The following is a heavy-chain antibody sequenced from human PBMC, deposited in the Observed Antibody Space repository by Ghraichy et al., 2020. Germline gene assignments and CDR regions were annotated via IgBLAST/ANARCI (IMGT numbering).Heavy chain of an antibody. CDR2: IRYDGSNK. CDR3: AKDPGFRRMRTDSTTPDDY. D-gene: IGHD1-1*01. CDR1: GFTFSSYG. Sequence: GGSLRLSCAASGFTFSSYGMHWVRQAPGKGLEWVAFIRYDGSNKYYADSVKGRFTISRDNSKNTLYLQMNSLRAEDTAVYYCAKDPGFRRMRTDSTTPDDYWGQGTLVTVSS. V-gene: IGHV3-30*02. J-gene: IGHJ4*02.